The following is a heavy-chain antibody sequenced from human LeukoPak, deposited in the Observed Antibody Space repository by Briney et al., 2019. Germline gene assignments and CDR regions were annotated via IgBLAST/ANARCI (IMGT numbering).Heavy chain of an antibody. J-gene: IGHJ4*02. CDR3: ATIDSSGLIDY. CDR2: IIPILGIA. Sequence: ASVKVSCKASGGTFSSYAISWVRQAPGQGLEWMGRIIPILGIANYAQKFQGRVTITADKSTSTAYVELSSLRSEDTAVYYCATIDSSGLIDYWGQGTLVTVSS. D-gene: IGHD3-22*01. CDR1: GGTFSSYA. V-gene: IGHV1-69*04.